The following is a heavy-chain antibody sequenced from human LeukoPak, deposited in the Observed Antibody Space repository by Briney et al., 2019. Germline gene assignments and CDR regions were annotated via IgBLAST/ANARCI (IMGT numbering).Heavy chain of an antibody. Sequence: PSETLSLTCAVYGGSFSDYYWSWIRQPPGKGLEWIGEINHSGSTNYNPSLKSRVTISVDTSKNQFSLKLNSVTAADTAVYYCATYEQQLAFDSWGQGTPVTVSS. CDR2: INHSGST. J-gene: IGHJ4*02. D-gene: IGHD6-13*01. CDR3: ATYEQQLAFDS. CDR1: GGSFSDYY. V-gene: IGHV4-34*01.